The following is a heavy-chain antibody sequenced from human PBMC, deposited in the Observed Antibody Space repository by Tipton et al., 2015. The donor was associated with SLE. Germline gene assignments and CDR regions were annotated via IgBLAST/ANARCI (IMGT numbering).Heavy chain of an antibody. J-gene: IGHJ4*02. V-gene: IGHV1-69*04. Sequence: QSGAEVKKPGSSVKASCKASGGTFSSYTISWVRQAPGQGLEWMGRIIPILGIANYAQKFQGRVTITADKSTSTAYMELSSLRSEDTAVYYCARVGGGSYYFDYWGQGTLVTVSS. CDR1: GGTFSSYT. CDR3: ARVGGGSYYFDY. CDR2: IIPILGIA. D-gene: IGHD1-26*01.